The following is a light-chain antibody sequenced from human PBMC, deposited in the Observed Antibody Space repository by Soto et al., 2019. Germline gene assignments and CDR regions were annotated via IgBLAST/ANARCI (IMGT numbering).Light chain of an antibody. CDR1: QSISNW. CDR3: QQYNSYSYT. V-gene: IGKV1-5*03. J-gene: IGKJ2*01. Sequence: DIQMTQSPSPLSASVGDRVTITCRASQSISNWLAWYQQKPGKAPKLLIYKASSLESGVPSRFSGSGSGTEFTLTISNLQPDDFATYYCQQYNSYSYTFGQGTKVDIK. CDR2: KAS.